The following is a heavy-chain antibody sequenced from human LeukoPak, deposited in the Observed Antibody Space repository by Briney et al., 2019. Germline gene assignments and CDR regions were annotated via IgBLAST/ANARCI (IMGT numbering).Heavy chain of an antibody. CDR1: GGSFSGYY. CDR3: ASLRREHFDY. CDR2: INHSGST. V-gene: IGHV4-34*01. Sequence: SETLSLTCAVYGGSFSGYYWSWIRQPPGKGLEWIGEINHSGSTNYNPSLKSRVTISVDTSKNQFSLKLSSVTAADTAVYYCASLRREHFDYWGQGTLVTVSS. J-gene: IGHJ4*02. D-gene: IGHD1-26*01.